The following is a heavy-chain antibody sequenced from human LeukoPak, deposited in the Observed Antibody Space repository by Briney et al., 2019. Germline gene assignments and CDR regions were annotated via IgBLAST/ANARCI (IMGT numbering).Heavy chain of an antibody. Sequence: GGSLRLSCAASGFTFSSCWMSWVRQAPGKGLEWVANIKEDGSEKHYVDSVKGRFTISRDNAKNSLYLQMNSLRAEDTAVYYCARDQELRYFDWLWKSSSPHYYYYYMDVWGKGTTVTVSS. CDR3: ARDQELRYFDWLWKSSSPHYYYYYMDV. CDR2: IKEDGSEK. D-gene: IGHD3-9*01. J-gene: IGHJ6*03. CDR1: GFTFSSCW. V-gene: IGHV3-7*01.